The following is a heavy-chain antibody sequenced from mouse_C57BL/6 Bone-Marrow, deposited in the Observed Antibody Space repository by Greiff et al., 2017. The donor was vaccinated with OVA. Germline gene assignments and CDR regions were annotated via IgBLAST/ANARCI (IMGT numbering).Heavy chain of an antibody. CDR1: GYTFTSYW. Sequence: QVQLQQPGAELVKPGASVKLSCKASGYTFTSYWMHWVKQRPGRGLEWIGRIDPNSGGTKYNEKFKSKTTLTVDKPSSTAYMQLSSLTSEDSAVYYCASPYGSLYYAMDYWGQGTSVTVSS. V-gene: IGHV1-72*01. J-gene: IGHJ4*01. CDR3: ASPYGSLYYAMDY. CDR2: IDPNSGGT. D-gene: IGHD1-1*01.